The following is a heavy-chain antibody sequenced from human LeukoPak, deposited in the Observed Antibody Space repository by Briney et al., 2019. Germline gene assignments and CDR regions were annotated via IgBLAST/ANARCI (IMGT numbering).Heavy chain of an antibody. CDR3: ARERVVPAAHFDY. V-gene: IGHV4-59*01. CDR2: IYYSGST. Sequence: PSETLSLTCTVSGGSISSYYWSWIRQPPGKGLEWIGYIYYSGSTNYNPSLKSRVTISVDTSKNQFSLKLSSVTAADTAVYYCARERVVPAAHFDYWGQGTLVTVSS. CDR1: GGSISSYY. J-gene: IGHJ4*02. D-gene: IGHD2-2*01.